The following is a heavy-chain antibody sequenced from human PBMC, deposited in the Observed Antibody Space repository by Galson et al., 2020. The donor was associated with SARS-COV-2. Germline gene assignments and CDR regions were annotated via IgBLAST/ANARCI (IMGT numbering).Heavy chain of an antibody. D-gene: IGHD6-6*01. J-gene: IGHJ6*02. Sequence: LSLTCAAPGFTFDDYAMHWVRQATGKGLEWVSGMNWNRGSIGYADSVKGRFTISRPNAKNSLYLQMNTLRPEDTALYYCTKDRGPEYNNGYYYYYGMDVWGQGTTGTVAS. CDR3: TKDRGPEYNNGYYYYYGMDV. CDR1: GFTFDDYA. CDR2: MNWNRGSI. V-gene: IGHV3-9*01.